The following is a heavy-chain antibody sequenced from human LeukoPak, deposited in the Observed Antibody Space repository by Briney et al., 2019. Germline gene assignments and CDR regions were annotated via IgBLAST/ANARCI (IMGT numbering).Heavy chain of an antibody. V-gene: IGHV4-39*01. CDR3: ARHLGESITMIVVEDLGWFDP. J-gene: IGHJ5*02. D-gene: IGHD3-22*01. Sequence: PSETLSLTCTVSGGSISSSSYYWGWIRQPPGTGLEWIGSIYYSGSTYYNPSLKSRVTISVDTSKNQFSLKLSSVTAADTAVYYCARHLGESITMIVVEDLGWFDPWGQGTLVTVSS. CDR1: GGSISSSSYY. CDR2: IYYSGST.